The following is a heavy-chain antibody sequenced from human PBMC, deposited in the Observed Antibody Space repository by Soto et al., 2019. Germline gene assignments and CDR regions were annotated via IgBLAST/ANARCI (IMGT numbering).Heavy chain of an antibody. CDR3: ARVRETYYYDSSGYPPFDY. CDR2: ISAYNGNT. V-gene: IGHV1-18*04. Sequence: QVQLVQSGAEVKKPGASVKVSCKASGYTFTSYGISWVRQAPGQELEWMGWISAYNGNTNYAQKLQGRVTMTTDTSTSTAYMELRSLRSDDTAVYYCARVRETYYYDSSGYPPFDYWGQGTLVTVSS. J-gene: IGHJ4*02. D-gene: IGHD3-22*01. CDR1: GYTFTSYG.